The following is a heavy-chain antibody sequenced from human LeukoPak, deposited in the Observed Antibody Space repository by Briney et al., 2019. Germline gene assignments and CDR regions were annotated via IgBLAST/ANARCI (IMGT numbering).Heavy chain of an antibody. Sequence: SETLSLTCTVSGGSISSYYWTWIRQPPGKGLEWIGYIYYSGSTKYNPSLKSRFTISVDTSKNQFSLKLSTVTAADTAVYYCASLDSSGCLSVWGHGTLVTVTS. CDR2: IYYSGST. D-gene: IGHD6-19*01. V-gene: IGHV4-59*12. J-gene: IGHJ4*01. CDR3: ASLDSSGCLSV. CDR1: GGSISSYY.